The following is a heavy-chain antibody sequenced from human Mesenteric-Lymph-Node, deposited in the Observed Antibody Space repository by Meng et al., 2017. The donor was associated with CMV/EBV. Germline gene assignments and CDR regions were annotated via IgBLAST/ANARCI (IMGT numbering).Heavy chain of an antibody. CDR2: IYSGGST. CDR3: ARDDKEN. J-gene: IGHJ4*02. Sequence: GESLKISCAASGFTVSSNYMSWVRQAPGKGLEWVSVIYSGGSTYYADSVKGRFTISRDNSKNTLYLQMNSLRAEDTAVYYCARDDKENWGQGTLVTVSS. V-gene: IGHV3-66*02. CDR1: GFTVSSNY. D-gene: IGHD2/OR15-2a*01.